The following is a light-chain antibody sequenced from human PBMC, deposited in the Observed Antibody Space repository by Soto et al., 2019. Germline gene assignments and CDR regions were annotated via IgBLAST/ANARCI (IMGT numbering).Light chain of an antibody. V-gene: IGKV3-20*01. CDR2: GAS. Sequence: EIVLTQSPGTRSLSPGERATLSCRASQSVTSDYLAWYQQKPGQAPRLLIHGASSRATGIPDRFSGSGSGTDFTITISRLEPEDFAVYYCQQYGRPFGQGTKVEIK. CDR3: QQYGRP. J-gene: IGKJ1*01. CDR1: QSVTSDY.